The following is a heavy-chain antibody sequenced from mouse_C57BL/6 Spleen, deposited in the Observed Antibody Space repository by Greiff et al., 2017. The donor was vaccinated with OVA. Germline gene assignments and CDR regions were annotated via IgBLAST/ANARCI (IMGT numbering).Heavy chain of an antibody. CDR3: ARRDYDEGGDAMDY. CDR2: INPNYGTT. Sequence: EVKLVESGPELVKPGASVKISCKASGYSFTDYNMNWVKQSNGKSLEWIGVINPNYGTTSYNQKFKGKATLTVDQSSSTAYLQLNRLTSDDSAVYYGARRDYDEGGDAMDYWGQGTSVTVSS. CDR1: GYSFTDYN. D-gene: IGHD2-4*01. J-gene: IGHJ4*01. V-gene: IGHV1-39*01.